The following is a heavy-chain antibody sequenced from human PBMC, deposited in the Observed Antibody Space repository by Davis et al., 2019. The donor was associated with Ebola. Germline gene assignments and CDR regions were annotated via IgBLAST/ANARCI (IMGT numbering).Heavy chain of an antibody. CDR3: ARDQLLWFGELLFSYYYYGMDV. V-gene: IGHV3-33*08. Sequence: GESLKISCAASGFTFRSYVMHWVRQAPGKGLEWVAVIWYDGSNKYYADSVKGRFTISRDNSKNTLYLQMNSLRAEDTAVYYCARDQLLWFGELLFSYYYYGMDVWGQGTTVTVSS. D-gene: IGHD3-10*01. J-gene: IGHJ6*02. CDR2: IWYDGSNK. CDR1: GFTFRSYV.